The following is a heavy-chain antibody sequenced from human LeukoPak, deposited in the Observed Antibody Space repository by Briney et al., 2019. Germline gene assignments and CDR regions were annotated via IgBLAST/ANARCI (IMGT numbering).Heavy chain of an antibody. CDR3: ASAPVGFPGYDY. Sequence: GALRLSCAASGFTFSDYYMSWIRQAPGKGLEWVSYISSSGSTIYYADSVKGRFTISRDNAKNSLYLQMNSLRAEDTAVYYCASAPVGFPGYDYWGQGTLVTVSS. J-gene: IGHJ4*02. V-gene: IGHV3-11*01. CDR1: GFTFSDYY. D-gene: IGHD1-26*01. CDR2: ISSSGSTI.